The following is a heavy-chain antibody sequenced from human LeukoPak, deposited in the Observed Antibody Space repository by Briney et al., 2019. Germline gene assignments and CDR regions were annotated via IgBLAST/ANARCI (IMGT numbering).Heavy chain of an antibody. CDR3: AREARRSRSSSVSY. J-gene: IGHJ4*02. Sequence: ASVKVSCKASGYTFTSYGISWVRQAPGQGLEWMGWISAYNGNTNYAQKFQGRVTMTRDTSISTAYMELSRLRSDDTAVYYCAREARRSRSSSVSYWGLGTLVTVSS. CDR2: ISAYNGNT. CDR1: GYTFTSYG. D-gene: IGHD6-6*01. V-gene: IGHV1-18*01.